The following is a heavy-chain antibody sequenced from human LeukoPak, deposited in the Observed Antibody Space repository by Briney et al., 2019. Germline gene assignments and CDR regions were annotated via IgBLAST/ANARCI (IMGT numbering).Heavy chain of an antibody. CDR1: GFSVKNYY. CDR2: INPNSGGT. Sequence: ASVKVSCKASGFSVKNYYMHWVRQAPGQGLEWMGWINPNSGGTNYAQKFQGWVTMTRDTSISTAYMELSRLRSDDTAVYYCARDRVRGDKRFDYWGQGTLVTVSS. CDR3: ARDRVRGDKRFDY. V-gene: IGHV1-2*04. D-gene: IGHD3-10*01. J-gene: IGHJ4*02.